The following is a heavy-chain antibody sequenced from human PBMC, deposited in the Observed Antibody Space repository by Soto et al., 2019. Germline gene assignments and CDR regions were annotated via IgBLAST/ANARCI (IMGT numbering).Heavy chain of an antibody. CDR1: GFTFSSYA. CDR2: ISGSGTST. V-gene: IGHV3-23*01. Sequence: EVQLLESGGGLVQPGGSLRLSCAASGFTFSSYAMSWVRQAPGKGLQWISSISGSGTSTYYADSVKGRFNISRDNSKNTMYVQMHSLKAEDTTLYFCAQENTPDYGDYVDYWGQGTLVTVSS. D-gene: IGHD4-17*01. J-gene: IGHJ4*02. CDR3: AQENTPDYGDYVDY.